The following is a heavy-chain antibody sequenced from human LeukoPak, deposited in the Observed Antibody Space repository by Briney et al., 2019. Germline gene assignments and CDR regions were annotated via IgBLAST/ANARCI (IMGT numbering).Heavy chain of an antibody. J-gene: IGHJ6*03. D-gene: IGHD3-22*01. CDR3: ARVFGDYYDSSGYHYYYYMDV. V-gene: IGHV4-59*01. CDR1: GGSISSYY. CDR2: IYYSGSN. Sequence: SETLSLTCTVSGGSISSYYWSWIRQPPGRGLEWIGYIYYSGSNNYNPSLKSRVTISVGTSKNQFSLKLSSVTAAETAVYYCARVFGDYYDSSGYHYYYYMDVWGKGTTVTVSS.